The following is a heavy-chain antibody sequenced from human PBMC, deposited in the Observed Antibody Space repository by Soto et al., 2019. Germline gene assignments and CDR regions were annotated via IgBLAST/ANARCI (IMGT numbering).Heavy chain of an antibody. CDR2: IYWDDNK. CDR1: GFSLGTSGVG. V-gene: IGHV2-5*02. J-gene: IGHJ6*03. Sequence: SGPTLVKPTQTLTLTCTFSGFSLGTSGVGVGWVRQPPGEALEWLALIYWDDNKRYSPSLKSRLTITKETSKNQVVLKLTNMDPVDTATYYCTQIFGVVMAEDMKFYYYFYMDVWGKGTTVTVSS. D-gene: IGHD3-3*01. CDR3: TQIFGVVMAEDMKFYYYFYMDV.